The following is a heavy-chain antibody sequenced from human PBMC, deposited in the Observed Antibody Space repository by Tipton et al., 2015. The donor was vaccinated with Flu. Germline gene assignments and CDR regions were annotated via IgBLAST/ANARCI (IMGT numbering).Heavy chain of an antibody. V-gene: IGHV4-59*12. Sequence: TLSLTCTVSGDSISSYYWSWIRQPPGKGLEWIGYMYYSGSTKYNPSLKSRVTISIDTSKNQFSLRLNSVSAADTAVYFCARERLGEYNSAGYPESWGQGTLVTVSP. D-gene: IGHD2/OR15-2a*01. CDR2: MYYSGST. CDR1: GDSISSYY. J-gene: IGHJ5*02. CDR3: ARERLGEYNSAGYPES.